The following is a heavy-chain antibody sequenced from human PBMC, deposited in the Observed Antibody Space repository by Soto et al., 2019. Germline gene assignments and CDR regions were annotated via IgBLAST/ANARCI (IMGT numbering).Heavy chain of an antibody. Sequence: SETLSLTCAVSGGSISTSNLWTWVRQPPGKGLEWIGEIYHSGSTNYNPSLKSRVTISVDKSKNQFSLKLNSVTAADTAVYYFARSPRADAAGVIDFWGQGFLVTVSA. V-gene: IGHV4-4*02. D-gene: IGHD6-13*01. CDR2: IYHSGST. CDR3: ARSPRADAAGVIDF. J-gene: IGHJ4*01. CDR1: GGSISTSNL.